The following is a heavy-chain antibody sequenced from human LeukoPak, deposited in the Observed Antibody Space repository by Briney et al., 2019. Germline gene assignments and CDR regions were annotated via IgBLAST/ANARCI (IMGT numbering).Heavy chain of an antibody. CDR1: GYTFTGYY. CDR2: INPNSGGT. D-gene: IGHD2-15*01. CDR3: ARAPDDYCSGGSCEFDY. V-gene: IGHV1-2*02. J-gene: IGHJ4*02. Sequence: ASVKVSCKASGYTFTGYYMHWVRQAPGQGLEWMGWINPNSGGTNYAQKFQGRVTMTRDTSISTAYMELSRLRSDDTAVYYCARAPDDYCSGGSCEFDYWGQGTLVTASS.